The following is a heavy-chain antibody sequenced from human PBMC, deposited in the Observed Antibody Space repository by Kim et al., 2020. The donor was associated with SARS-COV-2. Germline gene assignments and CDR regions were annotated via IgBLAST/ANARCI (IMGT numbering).Heavy chain of an antibody. CDR1: GFTFSTYG. D-gene: IGHD7-27*01. Sequence: GGSLRLSCAASGFTFSTYGMHWVRQAPGKGLEWVAVIWYDGSDKYYADSVKGRFTISRDNSKNTLYLQVNSLRAEDTAVYYCARAPGAFDYWGQGTLVTVSS. V-gene: IGHV3-33*01. J-gene: IGHJ4*02. CDR2: IWYDGSDK. CDR3: ARAPGAFDY.